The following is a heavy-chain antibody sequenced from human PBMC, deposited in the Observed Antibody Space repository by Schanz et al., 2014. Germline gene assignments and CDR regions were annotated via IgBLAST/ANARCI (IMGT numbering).Heavy chain of an antibody. CDR3: AKDPHRDYGGKPQAFDI. V-gene: IGHV3-33*06. CDR2: IWYDGNNK. J-gene: IGHJ3*02. Sequence: QVQLVESGGGVVQPGRSLRLSCAASGFTFSAYGMHWVRQAPGKGLEWVAVIWYDGNNKYYADSVKGRFTISRDNSKNTLYLKMNSLRAEDTALYYCAKDPHRDYGGKPQAFDIWGQGTMVTVSS. D-gene: IGHD4-17*01. CDR1: GFTFSAYG.